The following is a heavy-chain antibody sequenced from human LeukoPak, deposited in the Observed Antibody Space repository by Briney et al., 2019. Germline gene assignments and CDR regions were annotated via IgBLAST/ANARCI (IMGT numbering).Heavy chain of an antibody. D-gene: IGHD5-24*01. V-gene: IGHV4-59*01. J-gene: IGHJ4*02. CDR1: GGSISSYY. CDR3: ASGRRDGYNQFDY. CDR2: IYYSGST. Sequence: PSETLSLTCTVSGGSISSYYWSWIRQPPGKGLEWIGYIYYSGSTNYNPSLKSRVTISVDTPKNQFSLKLSSVTAADTAVYYCASGRRDGYNQFDYWGQGTLVTVSS.